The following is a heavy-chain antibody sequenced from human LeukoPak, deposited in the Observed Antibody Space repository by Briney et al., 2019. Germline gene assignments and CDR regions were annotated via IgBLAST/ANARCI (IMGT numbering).Heavy chain of an antibody. CDR1: GGSVSSGSHY. D-gene: IGHD5-12*01. CDR3: ARSASGYDYYFDY. J-gene: IGHJ4*02. V-gene: IGHV4-61*01. Sequence: SETLSLTCTVSGGSVSSGSHYWSWIRQPPGKGLEWIGHIYYSGSTNYNPSLKSRVTISVDMSKNQFSLKLSSVTAADTAVYYCARSASGYDYYFDYRGQGTLVTVSS. CDR2: IYYSGST.